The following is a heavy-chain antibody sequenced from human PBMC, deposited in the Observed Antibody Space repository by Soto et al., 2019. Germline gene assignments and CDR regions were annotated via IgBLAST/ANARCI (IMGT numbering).Heavy chain of an antibody. CDR1: GGSISSSSYY. Sequence: QLQLQESGPGLVKPSETLSLTCTVSGGSISSSSYYWDWIRQPPGKGLEWIGSIYYSGSTYCNPSLRSRVTVSVDTSKNQSSLKLRSLTAADTAVYYCARRYTGSYFGYWGQGALVTVSS. V-gene: IGHV4-39*01. CDR3: ARRYTGSYFGY. J-gene: IGHJ4*02. CDR2: IYYSGST. D-gene: IGHD5-12*01.